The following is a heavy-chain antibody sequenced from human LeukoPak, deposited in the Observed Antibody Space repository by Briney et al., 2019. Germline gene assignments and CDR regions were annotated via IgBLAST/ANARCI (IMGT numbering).Heavy chain of an antibody. D-gene: IGHD4-17*01. CDR1: GFTFSNYW. J-gene: IGHJ5*02. CDR3: ARTTVTAGRTNWFDP. CDR2: INQDGSDQ. Sequence: GGSLRLSCAASGFTFSNYWMHWVRQAPGKGLVLVANINQDGSDQYYVDSVKGRFTISRDNAKNSLYLQMNSLRAEDTAVYYCARTTVTAGRTNWFDPWGQGTLVIVSS. V-gene: IGHV3-7*01.